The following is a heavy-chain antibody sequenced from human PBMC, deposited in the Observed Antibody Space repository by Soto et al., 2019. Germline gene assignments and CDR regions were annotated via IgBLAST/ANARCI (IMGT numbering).Heavy chain of an antibody. V-gene: IGHV4-34*01. D-gene: IGHD3-9*01. Sequence: QVQLQQWGAGLLKPAETLSLTGAVYGGSFIGYDWSWIRQPPGKGLEWIGEINHSGSTNYNPSLKSRVTISVDTSKNQFSLKLSSVTAADTAVYYCARAYYDISDWGQGTLVTVSS. CDR2: INHSGST. CDR1: GGSFIGYD. J-gene: IGHJ4*02. CDR3: ARAYYDISD.